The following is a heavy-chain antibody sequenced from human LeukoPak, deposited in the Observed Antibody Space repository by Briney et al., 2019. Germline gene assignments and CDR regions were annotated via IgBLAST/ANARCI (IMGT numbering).Heavy chain of an antibody. V-gene: IGHV3-7*01. CDR2: IKQDGSEK. Sequence: GGSLRLSCAASGFTFSSYSMNWVRQAPGKGLEWVANIKQDGSEKYYVDSVKGRFTISRDNAKNSLYLQMNSLRAEDTAVYYCARDHPLGGYDFDYWGQGTLVTVSS. D-gene: IGHD5-12*01. J-gene: IGHJ4*02. CDR3: ARDHPLGGYDFDY. CDR1: GFTFSSYS.